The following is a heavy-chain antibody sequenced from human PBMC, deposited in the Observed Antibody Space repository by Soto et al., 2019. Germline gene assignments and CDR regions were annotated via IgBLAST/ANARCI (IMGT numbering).Heavy chain of an antibody. V-gene: IGHV5-10-1*01. D-gene: IGHD3-22*01. J-gene: IGHJ4*02. CDR2: IDPSDSQT. CDR1: GYRFAGYG. CDR3: ARQIYDSDTGPNFQYYFDS. Sequence: GESLSIYCQVPGYRFAGYGISWVLQQPGKGLEWMGRIDPSDSQTYYSPSFRGHVTISVTKSITTVFLQWSSLRSSDTAMYYCARQIYDSDTGPNFQYYFDSWGQGTPVTVSS.